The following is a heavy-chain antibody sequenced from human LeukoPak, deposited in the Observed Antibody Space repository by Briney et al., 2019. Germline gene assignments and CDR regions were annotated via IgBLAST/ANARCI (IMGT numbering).Heavy chain of an antibody. J-gene: IGHJ4*02. CDR3: AKDRGDFWSAFDY. D-gene: IGHD3-3*01. Sequence: GGSLRLSCAASGFMFSTYAMTWVRQAPGKGLEWVSAITGSGGTTYYADSVKGRFTISRDNSKNTLNLQMNSLRAEDTAVYYCAKDRGDFWSAFDYWGQGTLVTASS. CDR2: ITGSGGTT. CDR1: GFMFSTYA. V-gene: IGHV3-23*01.